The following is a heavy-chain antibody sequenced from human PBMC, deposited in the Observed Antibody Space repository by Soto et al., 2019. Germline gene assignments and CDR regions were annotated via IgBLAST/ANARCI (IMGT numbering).Heavy chain of an antibody. D-gene: IGHD2-15*01. Sequence: QVQLVQSGAEVKKPGSSVKVSCKASGGTFSSYAISWVRQAPGQGLEWMGGIIPIFGTANYAQKFQGRVTITADESTSTAYMELSSLRSEDTAVYYCARGRYCSGGSCYFGIDYYYGMDVWGQGTTVTVSS. CDR3: ARGRYCSGGSCYFGIDYYYGMDV. J-gene: IGHJ6*02. CDR1: GGTFSSYA. V-gene: IGHV1-69*01. CDR2: IIPIFGTA.